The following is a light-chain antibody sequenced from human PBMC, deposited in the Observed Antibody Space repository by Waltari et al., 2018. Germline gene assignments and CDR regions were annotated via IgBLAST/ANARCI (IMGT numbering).Light chain of an antibody. Sequence: DIQMTQSPSSLSASVGDRVTITCRASQTITNYLNWYQQIPGKAPKLLIYAASTLQIGVPSRFSGSGSGSDFTLTISSLQPEDFASYYCQQTYNTPWTFGQGTNVELK. CDR2: AAS. J-gene: IGKJ1*01. V-gene: IGKV1-39*01. CDR3: QQTYNTPWT. CDR1: QTITNY.